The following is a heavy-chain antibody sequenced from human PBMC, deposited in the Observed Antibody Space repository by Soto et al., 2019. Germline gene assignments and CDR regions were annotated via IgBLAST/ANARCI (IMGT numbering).Heavy chain of an antibody. D-gene: IGHD3-10*01. CDR2: INPSFGGT. J-gene: IGHJ6*02. V-gene: IGHV1-46*01. CDR1: GYSFTSYN. Sequence: QVQLVQSGAEVKNPGASVRLSCKASGYSFTSYNIHWVRQAPGQGLEWMGIINPSFGGTTYAQNFLGRVTMTRVTSTATVYVELTSLRSEDTAMYYCARVWSKLWPPNYGMDVWGQGTTVTVSS. CDR3: ARVWSKLWPPNYGMDV.